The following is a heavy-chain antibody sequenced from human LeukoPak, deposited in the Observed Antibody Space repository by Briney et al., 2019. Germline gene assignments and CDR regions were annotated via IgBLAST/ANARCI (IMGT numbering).Heavy chain of an antibody. CDR2: IKQAGSEK. V-gene: IGHV3-7*03. Sequence: PGGSLRLACAASGFTSSSYWMSWVRQAPGEGLEWVANIKQAGSEKYYVDSLKGRFTISRDTAKNSLYLEMISLRAEGTAVYYCARGTTAVTNWGQGPLVTVPS. CDR1: GFTSSSYW. D-gene: IGHD4-17*01. CDR3: ARGTTAVTN. J-gene: IGHJ4*02.